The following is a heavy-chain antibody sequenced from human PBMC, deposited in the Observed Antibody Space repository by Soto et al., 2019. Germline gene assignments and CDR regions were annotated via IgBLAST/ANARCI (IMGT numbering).Heavy chain of an antibody. V-gene: IGHV3-23*01. Sequence: FSSYAMSWVRQAPGKGLEWVSAISGSGGSTYYADSVKGRFTISRDNSKNTLYLQMNSLRAEDTAVYYCAKDTGPFDYWGQGTPLTISS. CDR3: AKDTGPFDY. CDR1: FSSYA. CDR2: ISGSGGST. D-gene: IGHD2-8*02. J-gene: IGHJ4*02.